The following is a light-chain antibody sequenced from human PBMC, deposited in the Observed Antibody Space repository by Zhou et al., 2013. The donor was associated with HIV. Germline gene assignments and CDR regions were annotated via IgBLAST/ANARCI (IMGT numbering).Light chain of an antibody. V-gene: IGKV2D-29*02. CDR1: QSLLHSDGKTY. CDR3: QKYNSAPLT. J-gene: IGKJ3*01. Sequence: DIVMTQTPLSLSVTPGQPASISCKSSQSLLHSDGKTYLYWYLQKPGQSAQLLIHEVSNRFSGVPDRFSGSGSGTDFTLTISSLQPEDVATYYCQKYNSAPLTFGPGTKVDIK. CDR2: EVS.